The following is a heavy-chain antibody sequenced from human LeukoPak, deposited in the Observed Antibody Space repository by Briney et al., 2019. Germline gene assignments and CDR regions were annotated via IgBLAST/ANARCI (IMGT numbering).Heavy chain of an antibody. Sequence: ASVKVSCKASGYTFTSYDINWVRQATGRGLEWMGWMNPNSGNTGYAQKFQGRVTMTRNTSISTAYMELSSLRSEDTAVYYCARGGGLGYCSSTSCYNGMDVWGQGTTVTVSS. CDR3: ARGGGLGYCSSTSCYNGMDV. CDR1: GYTFTSYD. CDR2: MNPNSGNT. J-gene: IGHJ6*02. D-gene: IGHD2-2*02. V-gene: IGHV1-8*01.